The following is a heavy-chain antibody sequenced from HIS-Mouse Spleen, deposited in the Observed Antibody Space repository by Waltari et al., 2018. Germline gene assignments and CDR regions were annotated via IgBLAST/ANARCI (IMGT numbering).Heavy chain of an antibody. J-gene: IGHJ4*02. D-gene: IGHD6-19*01. CDR2: ISYDGSNK. CDR1: GFTFSSYG. V-gene: IGHV3-30*18. Sequence: QVQLVESGGGVVQPGRSLRLSCAASGFTFSSYGMHWVRQATGKGLEWVAVISYDGSNKYYADSVKGRFTISRDNSKHTLYLQMNSLRAEDTAVYYCAKEDGSGWGRLGYWGQGTLVTVSS. CDR3: AKEDGSGWGRLGY.